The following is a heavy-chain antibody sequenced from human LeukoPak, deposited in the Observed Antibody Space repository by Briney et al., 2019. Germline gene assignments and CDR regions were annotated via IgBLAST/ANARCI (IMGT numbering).Heavy chain of an antibody. Sequence: ASVKVSCKASGYTFTNYGISWVRQAPGQGLEGMGWISAYNGNKKYAQKLQGRVTMTTDTATSTAYMDLRSLRSDDTAVYYCARVGGSYLNYFDYWGQGTLVTVSS. J-gene: IGHJ4*02. CDR2: ISAYNGNK. CDR1: GYTFTNYG. V-gene: IGHV1-18*01. D-gene: IGHD1-26*01. CDR3: ARVGGSYLNYFDY.